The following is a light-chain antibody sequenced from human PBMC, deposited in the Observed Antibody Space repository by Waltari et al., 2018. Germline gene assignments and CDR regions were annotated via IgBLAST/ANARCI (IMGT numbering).Light chain of an antibody. CDR2: GNS. CDR1: SSNIGAGYD. J-gene: IGLJ7*01. CDR3: QSYDSSLSGAV. Sequence: QSVLTQPPSVSGAPGQRVTISCTGSSSNIGAGYDGHWYQQLPGTAPKLLIYGNSNRPSGVPDRVSGSKSGTSASLAITGLQAEDEADYYCQSYDSSLSGAVFGGGTQLTVL. V-gene: IGLV1-40*01.